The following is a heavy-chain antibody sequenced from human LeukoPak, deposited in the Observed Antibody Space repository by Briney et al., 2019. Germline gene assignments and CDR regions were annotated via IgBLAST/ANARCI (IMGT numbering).Heavy chain of an antibody. CDR1: GGTFSSYA. CDR3: ARVDYSDYYFDY. J-gene: IGHJ4*02. V-gene: IGHV1-69*05. Sequence: ASVKVSCKASGGTFSSYAISWVRQAPGQGLEWMGGIIPIFGTANYAQKFQGRVTITTDESTSTAYMELSSLRSEDTAVYYCARVDYSDYYFDYWGQGTLATVSS. D-gene: IGHD4-11*01. CDR2: IIPIFGTA.